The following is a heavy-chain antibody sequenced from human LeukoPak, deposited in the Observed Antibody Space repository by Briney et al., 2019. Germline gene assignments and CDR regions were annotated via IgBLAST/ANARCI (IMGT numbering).Heavy chain of an antibody. D-gene: IGHD2-15*01. CDR3: ARLPIVVVVASLALGGI. CDR2: IYYSGST. CDR1: GGSISSSSYY. Sequence: SETLSLTCTVSGGSISSSSYYWGWIRQPPGKGLEWIGSIYYSGSTYYNPSLKSRVTISVGTSKNQFSLKLSSVTAADTAVYYCARLPIVVVVASLALGGIWGQGTMVTVSS. J-gene: IGHJ3*02. V-gene: IGHV4-39*01.